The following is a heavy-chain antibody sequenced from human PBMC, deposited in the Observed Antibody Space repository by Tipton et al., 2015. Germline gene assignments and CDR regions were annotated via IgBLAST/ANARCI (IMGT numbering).Heavy chain of an antibody. CDR1: GGSISTGGYY. Sequence: TLSLTCTVSGGSISTGGYYWSWIRRHPGKGLEWIAYIYYRGSTSYNPSLKSRVSISVDTSKNRFSLNLSSVTAADTAVYYCARDTWGQWLVVEYWGQGTLVTVSS. V-gene: IGHV4-31*03. D-gene: IGHD6-19*01. CDR2: IYYRGST. CDR3: ARDTWGQWLVVEY. J-gene: IGHJ4*02.